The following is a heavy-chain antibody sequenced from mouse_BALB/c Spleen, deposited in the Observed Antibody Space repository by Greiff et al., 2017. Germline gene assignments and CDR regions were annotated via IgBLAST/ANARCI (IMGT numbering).Heavy chain of an antibody. D-gene: IGHD2-1*01. CDR3: ARGDGNYSMDY. J-gene: IGHJ4*01. CDR2: INPGSGGT. Sequence: VQRVESGAELVRPGTSVKVSCKASGYAFTNYLIEWVKQRPGQGLEWIGVINPGSGGTNYNEKFKGKATLTADKSSSTAYMQLSSLTSDDSAVYFCARGDGNYSMDYWGQGTSVTVSS. CDR1: GYAFTNYL. V-gene: IGHV1-54*01.